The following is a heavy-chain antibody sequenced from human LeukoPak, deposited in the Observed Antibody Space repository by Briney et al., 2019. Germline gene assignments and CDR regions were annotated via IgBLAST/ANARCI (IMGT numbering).Heavy chain of an antibody. J-gene: IGHJ4*02. V-gene: IGHV4-39*07. CDR2: IYYSGST. CDR3: ARASVNYYGSGSAFDY. CDR1: GGSISSSSYY. D-gene: IGHD3-10*01. Sequence: PSETLSLTCTVSGGSISSSSYYWGWIRQPPGKWLEWIGSIYYSGSTYYNPSLKSRVTISVDTSKNQFSLKLSSVTAADTAVYYCARASVNYYGSGSAFDYWGQGTLVTVSS.